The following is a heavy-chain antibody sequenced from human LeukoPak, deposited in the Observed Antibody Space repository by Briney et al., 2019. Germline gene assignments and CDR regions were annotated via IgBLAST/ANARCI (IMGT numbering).Heavy chain of an antibody. Sequence: GESLRLSCAASGFSFSDYAMYWVRQAPRKGLEWVSTIDASGGATYYADSVEGRFTISRDNSKNTFYLQMNSLRAEDTAVYYCAKGSGSGWYGWFAPWGQGTLVTVSS. V-gene: IGHV3-23*01. CDR2: IDASGGAT. J-gene: IGHJ5*02. CDR1: GFSFSDYA. D-gene: IGHD6-19*01. CDR3: AKGSGSGWYGWFAP.